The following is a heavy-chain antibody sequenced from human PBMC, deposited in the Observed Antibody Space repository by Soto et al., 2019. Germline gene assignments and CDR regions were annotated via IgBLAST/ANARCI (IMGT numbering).Heavy chain of an antibody. CDR1: GFTFSSYG. V-gene: IGHV3-30*18. Sequence: QVQLVESGGGVVQPGRSLRLSCAASGFTFSSYGMHWVRQAPGKGLEWVAVISYDGSNKYYADSVKGRFTISRDNSKNTLYLQMNSLRAEDTAVYYCAKTEGFEMAPGYWGQGTLVTVSS. CDR3: AKTEGFEMAPGY. CDR2: ISYDGSNK. J-gene: IGHJ4*02.